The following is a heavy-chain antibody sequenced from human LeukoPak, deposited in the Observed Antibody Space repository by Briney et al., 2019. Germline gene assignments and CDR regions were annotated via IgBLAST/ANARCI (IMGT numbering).Heavy chain of an antibody. J-gene: IGHJ4*02. V-gene: IGHV4-4*02. CDR3: ARCRRSSWYFYFDY. CDR2: IYHSGST. CDR1: GGSISSSNW. Sequence: SETLSLTCAVSGGSISSSNWWSWVRQPPGKGLEWIGEIYHSGSTNYNPSLKSRVTISVDKSKNQFSLKLSSVTAADTAVYYCARCRRSSWYFYFDYWGQGTLVTVSS. D-gene: IGHD6-13*01.